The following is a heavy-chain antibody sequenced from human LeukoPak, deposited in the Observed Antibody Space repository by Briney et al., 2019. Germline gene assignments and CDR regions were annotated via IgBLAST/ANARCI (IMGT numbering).Heavy chain of an antibody. V-gene: IGHV1-2*02. D-gene: IGHD6-19*01. Sequence: VASVKVSCKASGNTFTSYAITWVRQAPGQGLEWMGWINPNSGGTNYAQKFQGRVTMTRDTSISTAYMELSRLRSDDTAVYYCARGSREQWLVPTDYWGQGTLVTVSS. CDR2: INPNSGGT. CDR1: GNTFTSYA. J-gene: IGHJ4*02. CDR3: ARGSREQWLVPTDY.